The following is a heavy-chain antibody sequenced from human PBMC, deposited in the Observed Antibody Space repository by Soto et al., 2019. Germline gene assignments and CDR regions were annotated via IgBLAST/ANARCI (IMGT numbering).Heavy chain of an antibody. Sequence: QVQLVQSGAEVKKPGSSVKVSCKASGGTFSSYAISWVRQAPGQGLEWMGGIIPIFGTANYAQKFQGRVTITADESTSTAYIELSSLRSEDTAVYYCARGIAVVPAAISYYYYGMDVWGQGTTVTVSS. CDR2: IIPIFGTA. D-gene: IGHD2-2*02. J-gene: IGHJ6*02. CDR1: GGTFSSYA. V-gene: IGHV1-69*01. CDR3: ARGIAVVPAAISYYYYGMDV.